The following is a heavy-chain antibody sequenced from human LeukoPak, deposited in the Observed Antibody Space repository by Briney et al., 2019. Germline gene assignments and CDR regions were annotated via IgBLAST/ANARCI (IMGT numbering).Heavy chain of an antibody. Sequence: PGGSLRLSCAASGFSFSSYAMSWVRQAPGKGLEWVSTITGSGSSTYYADSVKGRFTISRDNSKNTLYLQMNSLRAEDTAVYYCAKEVLLSYGDYTYVDYWGQGTLVTVSS. D-gene: IGHD4-17*01. CDR3: AKEVLLSYGDYTYVDY. V-gene: IGHV3-23*01. CDR1: GFSFSSYA. CDR2: ITGSGSST. J-gene: IGHJ4*02.